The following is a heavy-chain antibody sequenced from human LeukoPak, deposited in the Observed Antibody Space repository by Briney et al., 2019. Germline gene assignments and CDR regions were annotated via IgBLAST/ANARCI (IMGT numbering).Heavy chain of an antibody. CDR2: IITILGIA. CDR3: ARDAATMIVVALDY. Sequence: SVKVSCKASGGTFSSYAISWVRQAPGQGLERMGRIITILGIANYAQKFQGRVTITADKSTSTAYMELSSRRSEATAVYYCARDAATMIVVALDYWGQGTLLTVSS. D-gene: IGHD3-22*01. V-gene: IGHV1-69*04. J-gene: IGHJ4*02. CDR1: GGTFSSYA.